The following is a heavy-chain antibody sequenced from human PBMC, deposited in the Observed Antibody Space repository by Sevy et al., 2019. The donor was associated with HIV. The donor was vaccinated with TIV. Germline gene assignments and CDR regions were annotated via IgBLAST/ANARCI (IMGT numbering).Heavy chain of an antibody. J-gene: IGHJ3*02. CDR1: GFNFGSYA. CDR2: ISGSGGST. V-gene: IGHV3-23*01. D-gene: IGHD3-22*01. Sequence: GGSLRLSCAASGFNFGSYAMSWVRQAPGKGLEWVSAISGSGGSTYYADSGKGRFTISRDNSKNTLDLQMNSLRAEDTAIYYCAKDNHYDSRGSYYGMRPSEGAFDIWGQGTMVTVSS. CDR3: AKDNHYDSRGSYYGMRPSEGAFDI.